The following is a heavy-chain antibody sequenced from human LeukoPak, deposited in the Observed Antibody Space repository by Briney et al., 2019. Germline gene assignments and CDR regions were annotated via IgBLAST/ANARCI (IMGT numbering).Heavy chain of an antibody. J-gene: IGHJ4*02. Sequence: GGSLRLSCAASGFTFSSYSMNWVRQAPGKGLEWVSSISSSSSYIYYADSVKGRFTISRDNAKNSLYLQMNSLRAEDTAVYYCVSCYYDSSGNFDYWGQGTLVTVSS. D-gene: IGHD3-22*01. V-gene: IGHV3-21*01. CDR1: GFTFSSYS. CDR2: ISSSSSYI. CDR3: VSCYYDSSGNFDY.